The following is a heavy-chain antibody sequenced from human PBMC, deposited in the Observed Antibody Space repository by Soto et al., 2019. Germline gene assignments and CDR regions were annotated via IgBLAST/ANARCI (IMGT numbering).Heavy chain of an antibody. CDR3: ARDRGYYGSGSQVYYYYGMDV. Sequence: QVQLVQSGAEVKKPGSSVKVSCKASGGTFSSYAISWVRQAPGQGLEWMGGIIPIFGTANYAQKFQGRVTITPDESTSTAYMELSSLRSEDTAVYYCARDRGYYGSGSQVYYYYGMDVWGQGTTVTVSS. J-gene: IGHJ6*02. D-gene: IGHD3-10*01. CDR2: IIPIFGTA. V-gene: IGHV1-69*01. CDR1: GGTFSSYA.